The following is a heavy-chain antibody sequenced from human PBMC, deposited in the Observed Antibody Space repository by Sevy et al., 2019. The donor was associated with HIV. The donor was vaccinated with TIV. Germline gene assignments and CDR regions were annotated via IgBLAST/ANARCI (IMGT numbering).Heavy chain of an antibody. V-gene: IGHV3-7*01. J-gene: IGHJ4*02. CDR1: GLTFSSYG. D-gene: IGHD6-19*01. Sequence: GGSLRLSCAASGLTFSSYGMSWVRQAPGKGLEWVANIKEDGGEQYYVDSVKGRFTFSRDNAKNSLYLQMSSLRAEDTVVYYCTKFYGTGSYVDYWGQGTLVTVSS. CDR2: IKEDGGEQ. CDR3: TKFYGTGSYVDY.